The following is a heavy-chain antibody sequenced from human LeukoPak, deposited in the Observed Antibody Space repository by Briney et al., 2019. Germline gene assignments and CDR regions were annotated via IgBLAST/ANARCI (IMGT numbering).Heavy chain of an antibody. CDR3: ARLTVLSFGVDC. CDR2: IYSGGTT. V-gene: IGHV3-66*04. D-gene: IGHD3-10*01. CDR1: GFTFSGYA. J-gene: IGHJ4*02. Sequence: GGSLRLSCAASGFTFSGYAMSWVRQAPGKGLEWVSVIYSGGTTHYTDSVKGRFTISRDDAKNTLYLQMTSLRAEDTAVYYCARLTVLSFGVDCWGQGTLVTVSS.